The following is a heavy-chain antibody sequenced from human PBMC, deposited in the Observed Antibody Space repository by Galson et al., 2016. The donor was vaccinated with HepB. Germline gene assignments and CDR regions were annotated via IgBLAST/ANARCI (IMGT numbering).Heavy chain of an antibody. CDR3: VKTFGYGYGIHFFDC. J-gene: IGHJ4*02. CDR2: IKEDGSEE. CDR1: GFTFSHYW. Sequence: SLRLSCAASGFTFSHYWMNWVRQAPGKGLEWVARIKEDGSEEKYVDSAKGRFTISRDNSKNTLYLQMSSLRAEDTAVYYCVKTFGYGYGIHFFDCWGQGTLVTVSS. D-gene: IGHD5-18*01. V-gene: IGHV3-7*01.